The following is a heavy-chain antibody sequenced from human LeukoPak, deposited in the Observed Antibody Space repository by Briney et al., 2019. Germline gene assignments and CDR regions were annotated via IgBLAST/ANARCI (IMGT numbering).Heavy chain of an antibody. CDR3: ARESIQLWLTYYFDY. Sequence: PGRSLRLSCAASAFTFSSYAMHWVRQAPGKGLEWVAVTSYDESTKHYADSVKGRFTISRDNSKNTLYLQMNSLRAEDTAVYYCARESIQLWLTYYFDYWGQGTLVTVSS. D-gene: IGHD5-18*01. J-gene: IGHJ4*02. CDR2: TSYDESTK. CDR1: AFTFSSYA. V-gene: IGHV3-30-3*01.